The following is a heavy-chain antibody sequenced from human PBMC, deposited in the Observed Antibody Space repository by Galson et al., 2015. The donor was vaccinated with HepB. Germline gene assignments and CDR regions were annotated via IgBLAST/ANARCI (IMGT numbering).Heavy chain of an antibody. CDR1: GFTFSSYS. D-gene: IGHD6-19*01. J-gene: IGHJ4*02. V-gene: IGHV3-21*01. CDR2: ISSSSSYI. Sequence: SLRLSCAASGFTFSSYSMNWVRQAPGKGLEWVSSISSSSSYIYYADSVKGRFTISRDNAKNSLYLQMNSLRAEDTAVYYCARGGSEAVAGTGEDLNYAGALDYWGQGTLVTVSS. CDR3: ARGGSEAVAGTGEDLNYAGALDY.